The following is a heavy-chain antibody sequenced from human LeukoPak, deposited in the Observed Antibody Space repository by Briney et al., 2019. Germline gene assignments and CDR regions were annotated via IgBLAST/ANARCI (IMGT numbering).Heavy chain of an antibody. CDR2: ISSSSSYI. D-gene: IGHD6-19*01. CDR1: GFTFSSYS. V-gene: IGHV3-21*04. Sequence: GGSLRLSCAASGFTFSSYSMNWVRQAPGKGLEWVSSISSSSSYIYYAVSVKGRFTISRDESKNTLYLQMNILGAEDTAVYYCAREQWLDYWGQGTLVAVSS. J-gene: IGHJ4*02. CDR3: AREQWLDY.